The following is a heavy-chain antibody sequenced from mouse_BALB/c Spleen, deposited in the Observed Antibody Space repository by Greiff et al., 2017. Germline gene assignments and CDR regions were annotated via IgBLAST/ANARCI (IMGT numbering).Heavy chain of an antibody. Sequence: QVQLQQPGAELVKPGASVKLSCKASGYTFTSYYMYWVKQRPGQGLEWIGGINPSNGGTNFNEKFKTKATLTVDKSSSTAYMQLSSLTSEDSAVYYCTRVTGKNCYFDVWGAGTTVTVSS. D-gene: IGHD4-1*01. J-gene: IGHJ1*01. CDR1: GYTFTSYY. CDR2: INPSNGGT. CDR3: TRVTGKNCYFDV. V-gene: IGHV1S81*02.